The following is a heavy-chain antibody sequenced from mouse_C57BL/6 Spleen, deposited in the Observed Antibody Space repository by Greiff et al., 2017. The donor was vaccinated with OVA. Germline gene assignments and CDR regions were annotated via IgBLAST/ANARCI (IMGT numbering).Heavy chain of an antibody. J-gene: IGHJ3*01. D-gene: IGHD2-4*01. V-gene: IGHV3-6*01. CDR3: ARESDYDGWFAY. CDR1: GYSITSGYY. Sequence: ESGPVLVKPSQSLSLTCSVTGYSITSGYYWNWIRQFPGNKLEWMGYISYDGSNNYNPSLKNRISITRDTSKNQFFLKLNSVTTEDTATYYCARESDYDGWFAYWGQGTLVTVSA. CDR2: ISYDGSN.